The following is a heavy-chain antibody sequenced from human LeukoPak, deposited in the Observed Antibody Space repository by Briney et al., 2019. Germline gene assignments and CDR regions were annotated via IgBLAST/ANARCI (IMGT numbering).Heavy chain of an antibody. J-gene: IGHJ4*02. V-gene: IGHV4-39*07. Sequence: PSETLSLTCTVSGGSISNGDHYWSWIRQHPGKGLEWIGEINHSGSTNYNPSLKSRVTISVDTSKNRFSLKLSSVTAADTAVYYCARDTTAAGKFDYWGQGTLVTVSS. CDR3: ARDTTAAGKFDY. D-gene: IGHD6-13*01. CDR2: INHSGST. CDR1: GGSISNGDHY.